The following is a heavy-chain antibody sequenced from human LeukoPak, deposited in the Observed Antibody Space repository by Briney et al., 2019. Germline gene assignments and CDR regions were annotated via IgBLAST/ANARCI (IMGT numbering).Heavy chain of an antibody. CDR1: GFTFSSYA. D-gene: IGHD3-10*01. CDR2: VSSTGVST. Sequence: GGSLILSCAASGFTFSSYAMSWVRQAPGKGLEWVSAVSSTGVSTYYADSVKGRFTISRDNSKNTLYLQMNSLRAEDTAVYYCIMVRPRPDVWGQGTTVTVSS. CDR3: IMVRPRPDV. J-gene: IGHJ6*02. V-gene: IGHV3-23*01.